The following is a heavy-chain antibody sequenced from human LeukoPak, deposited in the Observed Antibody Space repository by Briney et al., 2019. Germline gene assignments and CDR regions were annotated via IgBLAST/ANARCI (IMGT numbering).Heavy chain of an antibody. D-gene: IGHD1-1*01. CDR1: GGSISSGGYY. CDR2: IYYSGST. V-gene: IGHV4-31*03. Sequence: PSETLSLTCTVSGGSISSGGYYWSWIRQHPGKGLEWIGYIYYSGSTYYNPSLKSRVTISVDTSKNQLSLKLSSVTAADTAVYYCARATTKNAFDIWGQGTMVTVSS. J-gene: IGHJ3*02. CDR3: ARATTKNAFDI.